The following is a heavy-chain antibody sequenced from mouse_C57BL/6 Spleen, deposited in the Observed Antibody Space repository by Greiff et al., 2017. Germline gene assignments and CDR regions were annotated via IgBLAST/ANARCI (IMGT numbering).Heavy chain of an antibody. V-gene: IGHV1-64*01. Sequence: QVQLQQPGAELVKPGASVKLSCKASGYTFTSYWMHWVKQRPGQGLEWIGMIHPNSGSTNYNEKFKSKATLTVDKSSSTAYMQLSSLTSEDSAVYYCARSITTVVATDGYFDVWGTGTTVTVSS. D-gene: IGHD1-1*01. CDR2: IHPNSGST. J-gene: IGHJ1*03. CDR1: GYTFTSYW. CDR3: ARSITTVVATDGYFDV.